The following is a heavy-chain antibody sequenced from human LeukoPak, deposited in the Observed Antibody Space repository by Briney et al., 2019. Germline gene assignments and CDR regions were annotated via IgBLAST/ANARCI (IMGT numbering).Heavy chain of an antibody. Sequence: GSVRLSCAVSGITLSNYGMTWVRQAPGKGLEWVACISDTGGRTNYADSVKGRFTISRDNPKNTLYLQMNSLRAEDTAVYFCAKRGVVIRVILVGFHKEAYYFDSWGQGALVTVSS. D-gene: IGHD3-22*01. V-gene: IGHV3-23*01. J-gene: IGHJ4*02. CDR2: ISDTGGRT. CDR3: AKRGVVIRVILVGFHKEAYYFDS. CDR1: GITLSNYG.